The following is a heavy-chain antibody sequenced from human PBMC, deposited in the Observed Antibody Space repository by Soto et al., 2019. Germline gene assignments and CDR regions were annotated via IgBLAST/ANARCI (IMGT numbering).Heavy chain of an antibody. CDR1: GFTFNDYA. V-gene: IGHV3-9*01. D-gene: IGHD1-7*01. CDR3: ATGTGGNWNYDPDYYMDV. CDR2: IRWNSGYM. J-gene: IGHJ6*03. Sequence: VQLVESGGGLVQPGRSLRLSCAASGFTFNDYAMHWVRQAPGKGLEWVSGIRWNSGYMGYAGSVKGRFTISRDNAKNSLYLQMNTLRPEETALYFCATGTGGNWNYDPDYYMDVWGKGTTVTVSS.